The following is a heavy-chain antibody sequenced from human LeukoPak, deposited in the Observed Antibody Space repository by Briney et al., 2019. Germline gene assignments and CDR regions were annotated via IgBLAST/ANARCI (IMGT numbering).Heavy chain of an antibody. CDR2: ISYDGSDR. J-gene: IGHJ3*02. CDR1: GFTFSSYA. V-gene: IGHV3-30-3*01. CDR3: ARDMSTAMVYDAFDI. Sequence: PGGSPRLSCAASGFTFSSYAMHWVRQAPGKGLEWVAVISYDGSDRQYADSVKGRFTISRDNSKNTLYLQMNSLRAEDTAVCYCARDMSTAMVYDAFDIWGQGTMVIVSS. D-gene: IGHD5-18*01.